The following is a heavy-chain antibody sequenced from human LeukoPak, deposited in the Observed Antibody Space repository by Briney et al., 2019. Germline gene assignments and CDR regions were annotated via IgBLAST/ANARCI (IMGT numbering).Heavy chain of an antibody. D-gene: IGHD2-2*02. V-gene: IGHV3-64*01. CDR3: ARAGGYCSSTSCYTWFDP. J-gene: IGHJ5*02. Sequence: PGGSLRLSCAASGFTFSSYAMHWVRQAPGKGLEYVSAISSNGGSTYYANSVKGRFTISRDNSKNTLYLQMGSLRAEDMAVYYCARAGGYCSSTSCYTWFDPWAREPWSPSPQ. CDR1: GFTFSSYA. CDR2: ISSNGGST.